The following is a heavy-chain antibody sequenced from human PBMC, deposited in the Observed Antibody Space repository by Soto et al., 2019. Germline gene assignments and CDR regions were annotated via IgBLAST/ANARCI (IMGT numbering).Heavy chain of an antibody. D-gene: IGHD2-2*01. CDR2: ISSSGSTI. CDR3: AREGSRVVAY. Sequence: PGGSLRLSCAASGFTFSSYEMNWVRQAPGKGLEWVSYISSSGSTIYYADSVKGRFTISRDNAKNSLYLQMNSLRAEDTAVYYCAREGSRVVAYWGQGTLVTVSS. V-gene: IGHV3-48*03. CDR1: GFTFSSYE. J-gene: IGHJ4*02.